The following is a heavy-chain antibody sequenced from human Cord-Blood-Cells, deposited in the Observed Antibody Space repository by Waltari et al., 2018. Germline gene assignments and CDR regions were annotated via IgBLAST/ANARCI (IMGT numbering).Heavy chain of an antibody. J-gene: IGHJ6*03. D-gene: IGHD6-13*01. CDR3: AREHIAAAGRDYYYYMDV. CDR2: IYYSGST. CDR1: GGSISSYY. Sequence: QVQLQESGPGLVKPSEPLSLTCTVPGGSISSYYWSWIRQPPGKGLEWIGYIYYSGSTNYNPSLKSRVTISVDTSKNQFSLKLSSVTAADTAVYYCAREHIAAAGRDYYYYMDVWGKGTTVTVSS. V-gene: IGHV4-59*01.